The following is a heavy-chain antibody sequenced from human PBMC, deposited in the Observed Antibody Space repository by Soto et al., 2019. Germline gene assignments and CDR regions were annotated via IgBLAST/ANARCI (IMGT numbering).Heavy chain of an antibody. Sequence: QVQLQESGPRLVKPSGTLSLTCAVSGDSISSSNWWNWVSQPPGKGLEWIGKIYHSGNTNYNPSLKGRVTISVDKSKHQFSLKLSSVTAADTAVYSCARGLYYFDYWVQGSLVTVS. J-gene: IGHJ4*02. CDR2: IYHSGNT. CDR1: GDSISSSNW. V-gene: IGHV4-4*02. CDR3: ARGLYYFDY.